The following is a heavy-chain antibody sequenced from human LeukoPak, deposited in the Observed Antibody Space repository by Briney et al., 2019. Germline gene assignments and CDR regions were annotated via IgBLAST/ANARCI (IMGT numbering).Heavy chain of an antibody. CDR1: GFTFNNIG. CDR3: AKDLHGGYSSHY. V-gene: IGHV3-30*02. J-gene: IGHJ4*02. CDR2: INFERVDK. Sequence: GGSLRLSCAASGFTFNNIGMHWVRQAPGKALEFVSFINFERVDKYYADSVKGRFTISKDYSKATLYLQMNSLRPEDTAIYYCAKDLHGGYSSHYWGQGTLVTVSS. D-gene: IGHD4-23*01.